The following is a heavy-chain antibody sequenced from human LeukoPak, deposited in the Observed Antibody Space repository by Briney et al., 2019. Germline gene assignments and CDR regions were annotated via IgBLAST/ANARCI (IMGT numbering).Heavy chain of an antibody. CDR1: GFTFSDYY. CDR2: ISSSGSTI. Sequence: GGSLRLSCAASGFTFSDYYMSWIRQAPGKGLEWVSYISSSGSTIYYADSVKGRFTISRDNSKNTLYLQMNSLRAEDTAVYYCAKGRAAAPVYYFDYWGQGTLVTVSS. D-gene: IGHD3-10*01. J-gene: IGHJ4*02. V-gene: IGHV3-11*01. CDR3: AKGRAAAPVYYFDY.